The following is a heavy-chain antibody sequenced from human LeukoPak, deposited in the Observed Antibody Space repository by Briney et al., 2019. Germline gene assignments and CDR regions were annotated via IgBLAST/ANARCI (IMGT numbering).Heavy chain of an antibody. CDR3: AKAYTDYYGMDV. D-gene: IGHD3-16*01. Sequence: SRSLRLSCAASGFTFDDYAMHWVRQAPGKGLEWVSGISWNSGSIGYADSVKGRFTISRDNAKNSLYLQMNSLRAEDTALYYRAKAYTDYYGMDVWGQGTTVTVSS. CDR1: GFTFDDYA. CDR2: ISWNSGSI. J-gene: IGHJ6*02. V-gene: IGHV3-9*01.